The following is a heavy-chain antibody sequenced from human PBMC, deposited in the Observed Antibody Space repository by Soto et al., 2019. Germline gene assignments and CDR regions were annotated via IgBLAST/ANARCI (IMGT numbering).Heavy chain of an antibody. V-gene: IGHV3-23*01. J-gene: IGHJ4*02. CDR3: AKVEDCSSTSCYSHDY. CDR1: GFTFSSYA. D-gene: IGHD2-2*02. CDR2: ISGSGGST. Sequence: GGSLRLSCAASGFTFSSYAMRWVRQAPGKGLEWVSAISGSGGSTYYADSVKGRFTISRDNSKNTLYLQMNSLRAEDTAVYYCAKVEDCSSTSCYSHDYWGRGTLVTVSS.